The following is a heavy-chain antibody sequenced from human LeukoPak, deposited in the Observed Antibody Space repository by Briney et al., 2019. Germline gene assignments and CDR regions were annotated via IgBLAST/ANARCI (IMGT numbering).Heavy chain of an antibody. CDR3: ATRIAVAGDVFDY. Sequence: PSETLSLTCTVSGGSISSSSYYWGWIRQPPGKGLEWIGSIYYSGSTYYNPSLKSRVTISVDTSKNQFSLRLSSVTAADTAVYYCATRIAVAGDVFDYWGQGTLVTVSS. CDR1: GGSISSSSYY. CDR2: IYYSGST. V-gene: IGHV4-39*07. J-gene: IGHJ4*02. D-gene: IGHD6-19*01.